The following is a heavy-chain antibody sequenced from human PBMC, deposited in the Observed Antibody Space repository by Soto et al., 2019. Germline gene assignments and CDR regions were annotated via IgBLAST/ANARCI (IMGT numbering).Heavy chain of an antibody. CDR3: ARGGGVGVAGSAAFDM. J-gene: IGHJ3*02. CDR1: GYPVTAYY. Sequence: QLHLVQSGAVVKKPGASVTVSCSASGYPVTAYYMHWVRQAPGRGLEWMGGINPATGAAKYTQTFQGRGTMTRDTSTSTVFMELSGLTSEDTAVFYLARGGGVGVAGSAAFDMWGQGTLVTVSS. D-gene: IGHD3-3*01. V-gene: IGHV1-2*02. CDR2: INPATGAA.